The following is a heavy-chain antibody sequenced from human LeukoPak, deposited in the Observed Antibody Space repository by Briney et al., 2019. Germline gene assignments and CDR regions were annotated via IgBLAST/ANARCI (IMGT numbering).Heavy chain of an antibody. CDR3: AKDGTGIGTLFDY. J-gene: IGHJ4*02. Sequence: VASVKVSSKASGGTFSSYAISWVRQAPGQGLEWMGGIIPIFGTANYAQKFQGRVTITAVESTSTAYMELNSLRAEDTAVYYCAKDGTGIGTLFDYWGQGTLVTVSS. CDR2: IIPIFGTA. D-gene: IGHD1-26*01. V-gene: IGHV1-69*13. CDR1: GGTFSSYA.